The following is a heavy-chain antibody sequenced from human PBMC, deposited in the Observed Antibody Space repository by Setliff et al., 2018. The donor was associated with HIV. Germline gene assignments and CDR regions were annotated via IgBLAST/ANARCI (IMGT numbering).Heavy chain of an antibody. CDR1: GASVNDFQ. D-gene: IGHD3-22*01. CDR3: ARGDTYWNDASGYVKSGLDAFDI. Sequence: SETLSLTCTVSGASVNDFQYSWIRRPPGEGLEWIGHVHTAGDIDYAPSLRSRVIISVDTSKNQFSLHLKSVTAADTAVYHCARGDTYWNDASGYVKSGLDAFDIWGLGTMVTVSS. CDR2: VHTAGDI. J-gene: IGHJ3*02. V-gene: IGHV4-4*09.